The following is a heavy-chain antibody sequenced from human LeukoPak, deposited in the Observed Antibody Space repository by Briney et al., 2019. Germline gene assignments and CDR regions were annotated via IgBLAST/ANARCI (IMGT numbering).Heavy chain of an antibody. V-gene: IGHV4-34*01. Sequence: SETLSLTCAVYGGSFSGYYWSWIRQPPGKGLEWIREINHSGSTNYNPSLKSRVTISVDTSKNQFSLKLSSVTAADTAVYYCARGLRPDYWGQGTLVTVSS. CDR3: ARGLRPDY. CDR2: INHSGST. J-gene: IGHJ4*02. CDR1: GGSFSGYY.